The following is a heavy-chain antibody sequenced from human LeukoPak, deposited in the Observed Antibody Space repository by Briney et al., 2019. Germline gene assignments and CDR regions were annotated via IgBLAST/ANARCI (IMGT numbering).Heavy chain of an antibody. CDR3: ARDPTTVTTIFDS. V-gene: IGHV4-4*07. CDR1: GVSISAYY. D-gene: IGHD4-17*01. J-gene: IGHJ4*02. Sequence: PSETLSLTCSVSGVSISAYYWSWIRQPAGKGLEWIGRIYPGESIYASENTNYNPSLKRRVSMSGDTSKKQVSLKLRSMTAADTAVYYCARDPTTVTTIFDSWGQGTLVTVSS. CDR2: IYPGESIYASENT.